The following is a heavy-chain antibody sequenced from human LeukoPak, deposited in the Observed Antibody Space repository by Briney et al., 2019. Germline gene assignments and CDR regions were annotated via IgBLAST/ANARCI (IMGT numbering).Heavy chain of an antibody. CDR1: GFTLSSYS. CDR2: ISSSSSYI. J-gene: IGHJ5*02. CDR3: ARDSSTSFLYWFDP. D-gene: IGHD2-2*01. Sequence: PGGSLRLSCAASGFTLSSYSMNWVRQAPGKGLEWVSSISSSSSYIYYADSVKGRFTISRDNAKNSLYLQMNSLRAEDTAVYYCARDSSTSFLYWFDPWGQGTLVTVSS. V-gene: IGHV3-21*01.